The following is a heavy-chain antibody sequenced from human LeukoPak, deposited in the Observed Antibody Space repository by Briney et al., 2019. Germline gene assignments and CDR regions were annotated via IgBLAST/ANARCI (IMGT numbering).Heavy chain of an antibody. J-gene: IGHJ4*02. CDR3: ARVAYGGYPYY. CDR1: GGSIRSYY. D-gene: IGHD4-23*01. Sequence: KSSETLSLTCTVSGGSIRSYYWSWIRQPPGKGLEWIGCFFFGGSTDYNPSLQSRVTISVDTSKNQLSLRVSSVTASDTAVYYCARVAYGGYPYYWGQGTLVTVSS. CDR2: FFFGGST. V-gene: IGHV4-59*08.